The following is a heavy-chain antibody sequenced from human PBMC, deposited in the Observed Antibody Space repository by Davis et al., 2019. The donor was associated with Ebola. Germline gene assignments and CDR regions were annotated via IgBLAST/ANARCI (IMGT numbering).Heavy chain of an antibody. CDR2: TYSSSKWYN. J-gene: IGHJ3*02. D-gene: IGHD7-27*01. Sequence: PSETLSLTCAISGDTVSSGGWNWIRQSQSRGLEWLGRTYSSSKWYNDYAVSVKSQITINPDTSKNKFSLQLNSVTSPDTALYYCARLNWGLKAFDIWGQGTMVTVSS. V-gene: IGHV6-1*01. CDR1: GDTVSSGG. CDR3: ARLNWGLKAFDI.